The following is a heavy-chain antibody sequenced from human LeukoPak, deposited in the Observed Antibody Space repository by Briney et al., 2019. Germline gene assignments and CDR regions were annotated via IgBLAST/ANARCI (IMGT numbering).Heavy chain of an antibody. CDR3: AKATYISSYSRVDY. D-gene: IGHD6-6*01. Sequence: GGSLRLSCAASGFTFSNYAMSWARQAPGKGLEWGSGISGSGGSTLYADSVKGRFTISRDNSKNTLYLQMNSLRAEDTAVYYCAKATYISSYSRVDYWGQGTLVTVSS. V-gene: IGHV3-23*01. CDR2: ISGSGGST. J-gene: IGHJ4*02. CDR1: GFTFSNYA.